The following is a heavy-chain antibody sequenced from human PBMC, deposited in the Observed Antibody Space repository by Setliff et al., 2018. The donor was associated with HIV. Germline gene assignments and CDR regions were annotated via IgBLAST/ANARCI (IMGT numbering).Heavy chain of an antibody. CDR3: ARTGSYVGYYYYYYMDV. CDR2: ISPHSGNS. V-gene: IGHV1-18*01. D-gene: IGHD1-26*01. J-gene: IGHJ6*03. CDR1: GGTFSTYS. Sequence: ASVKVSCKASGGTFSTYSMNWVRQTPGQGLEWMGWISPHSGNSDCAEKFQDRVTMTVDTATCTAYMELRSLRSDDTAVYYCARTGSYVGYYYYYYMDVWGKGTTVTVSS.